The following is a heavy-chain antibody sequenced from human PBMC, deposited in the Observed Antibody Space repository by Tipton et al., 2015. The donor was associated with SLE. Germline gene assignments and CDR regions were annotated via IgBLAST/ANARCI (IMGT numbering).Heavy chain of an antibody. V-gene: IGHV4-39*07. CDR1: GDSVISRSYY. CDR3: ARDGPYYDFWSGMGAFEI. J-gene: IGHJ3*02. D-gene: IGHD3-3*01. CDR2: MYYSGST. Sequence: TLSLTCSVSGDSVISRSYYWGWIRQPPGKGLEWIGSMYYSGSTYYNPSLKSRVTISVDTSKNQFSLMLRSVTAADRAVYYCARDGPYYDFWSGMGAFEIWGQGTMVTVSS.